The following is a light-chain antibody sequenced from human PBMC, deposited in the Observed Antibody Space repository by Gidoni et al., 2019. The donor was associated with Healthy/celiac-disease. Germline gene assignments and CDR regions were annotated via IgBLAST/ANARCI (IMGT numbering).Light chain of an antibody. J-gene: IGKJ1*01. Sequence: IVMTQSPDSLAVSLGERATINCKSSQSVLYSSNNKNYLAWYQQKPGQPPKLLIYWASTRESGVPDRFSGSGSGTDFTLTISSLQAEDVAVYYCQQYYSTPLTFXQXTKVXIK. CDR2: WAS. CDR3: QQYYSTPLT. V-gene: IGKV4-1*01. CDR1: QSVLYSSNNKNY.